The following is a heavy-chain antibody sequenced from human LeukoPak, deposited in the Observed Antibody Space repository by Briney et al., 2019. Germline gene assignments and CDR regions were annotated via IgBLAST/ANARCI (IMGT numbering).Heavy chain of an antibody. CDR2: ISSSGSFI. CDR1: GFTFSDYY. Sequence: GGSLRLSCAASGFTFSDYYMSWIRQAPGKGLEWVSYISSSGSFIYYADSVKGRFTISRDNAKNSLYLHMNSLRAEDTALYYCAREPYYDSSGYSPDYWGQGTLVTVSS. CDR3: AREPYYDSSGYSPDY. V-gene: IGHV3-11*04. J-gene: IGHJ4*02. D-gene: IGHD3-22*01.